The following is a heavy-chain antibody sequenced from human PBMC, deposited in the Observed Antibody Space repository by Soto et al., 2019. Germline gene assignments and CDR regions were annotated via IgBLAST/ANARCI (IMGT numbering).Heavy chain of an antibody. CDR3: AKERSSGYYFFDY. V-gene: IGHV3-23*01. D-gene: IGHD5-12*01. J-gene: IGHJ4*02. CDR1: GFTFDDYA. CDR2: ISGSDGST. Sequence: GGSLRLSCAASGFTFDDYAMHWVRQAPGKGLEWVSTISGSDGSTYYADSVKGRFTISRDISKNTLYLQMNSLRAEDTAIYYCAKERSSGYYFFDYWGQGTLVTVSS.